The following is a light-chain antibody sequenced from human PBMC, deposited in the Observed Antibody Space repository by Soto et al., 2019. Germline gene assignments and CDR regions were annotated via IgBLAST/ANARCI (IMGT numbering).Light chain of an antibody. Sequence: QSALTQPPSASGSPGQSVTISCTGTSSDVGGYNYVSWYQQHPGKAPKLIIYEVSKRPSGVPDRFSGSKSGNTASLTVSGLQAEDEADYYCSSYVGSNNLYVFGPGTKVTVL. V-gene: IGLV2-8*01. J-gene: IGLJ1*01. CDR1: SSDVGGYNY. CDR2: EVS. CDR3: SSYVGSNNLYV.